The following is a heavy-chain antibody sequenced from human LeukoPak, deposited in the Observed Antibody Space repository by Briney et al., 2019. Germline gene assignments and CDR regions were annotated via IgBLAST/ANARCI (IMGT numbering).Heavy chain of an antibody. V-gene: IGHV4-38-2*02. CDR3: AGKTTSTGGYYYYMDV. J-gene: IGHJ6*03. CDR1: GYSISSGYY. CDR2: IYHSGST. D-gene: IGHD4-11*01. Sequence: PSETLSLTCTVSGYSISSGYYWGWIRQPPGKGLEWIGSIYHSGSTYYNPSLKGRVTISVDTPKNQFSLKLSSVTAADTAVYYCAGKTTSTGGYYYYMDVWGKGTTVTVSS.